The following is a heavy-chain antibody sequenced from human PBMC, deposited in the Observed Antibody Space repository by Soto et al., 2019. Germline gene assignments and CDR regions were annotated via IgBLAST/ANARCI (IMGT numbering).Heavy chain of an antibody. J-gene: IGHJ4*02. CDR3: EPTYYSDSSDYQFDY. CDR2: ISYNGSNN. CDR1: GFTFSIYG. V-gene: IGHV3-30*03. D-gene: IGHD3-22*01. Sequence: GRSLRLSCASSGFTFSIYGMHWVRQAPGKGLEWVAVISYNGSNNYYADSVKGRFTISRDNSKNTMYLQMKSMRAEDKAGYYCEPTYYSDSSDYQFDYWGQGTLVTVSS.